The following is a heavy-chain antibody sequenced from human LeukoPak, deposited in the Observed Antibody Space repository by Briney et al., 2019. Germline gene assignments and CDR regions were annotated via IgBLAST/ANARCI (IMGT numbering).Heavy chain of an antibody. CDR3: ARPIVGASPAGDY. J-gene: IGHJ4*02. CDR1: GFTFSSYA. V-gene: IGHV3-23*01. CDR2: ISGSGSST. Sequence: GGSLRLSCAASGFTFSSYAMNWVRQAPGKGLEWVSGISGSGSSTYYADSVKGRFTISRDNSKNTLYLQMNSLRAEDTAVYYCARPIVGASPAGDYWGQGTLVTVSS. D-gene: IGHD1-26*01.